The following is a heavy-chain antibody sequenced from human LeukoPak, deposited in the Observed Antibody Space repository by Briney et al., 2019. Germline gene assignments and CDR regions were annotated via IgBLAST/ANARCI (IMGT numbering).Heavy chain of an antibody. CDR3: ARGEPYYYYYGMDV. J-gene: IGHJ6*04. V-gene: IGHV3-74*01. Sequence: GGSLRLSCAASGFTFSSYWMHWVRQAPGKGLVWVSRINSDGSNTSYADSVKGRFTISRDNAKNMLYLQMNSLRAEDTAVYYCARGEPYYYYYGMDVWGKGTTVTVSS. D-gene: IGHD1-14*01. CDR2: INSDGSNT. CDR1: GFTFSSYW.